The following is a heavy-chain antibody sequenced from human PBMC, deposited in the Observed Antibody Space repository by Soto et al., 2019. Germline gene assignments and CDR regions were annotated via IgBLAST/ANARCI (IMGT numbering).Heavy chain of an antibody. Sequence: PAASVKVSCKTSGYTFSSYGISWVRQAPGQGLEWMGWISGYSGNTNYAQKLQGRVTMTTDTSTSTAYMELRSLRSDDTAVYYCARDRRPSTVTPPTTWGQGTLVTVSS. CDR2: ISGYSGNT. CDR3: ARDRRPSTVTPPTT. CDR1: GYTFSSYG. D-gene: IGHD4-17*01. V-gene: IGHV1-18*01. J-gene: IGHJ4*02.